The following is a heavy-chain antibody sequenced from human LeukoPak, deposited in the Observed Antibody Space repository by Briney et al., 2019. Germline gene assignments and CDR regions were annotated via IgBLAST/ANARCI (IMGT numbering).Heavy chain of an antibody. CDR3: AREPPPYDHFDY. V-gene: IGHV3-21*01. CDR1: GFTFTSFS. J-gene: IGHJ4*02. Sequence: KSGGSLRLSCAASGFTFTSFSMNWVRQAPGKGLEWVSSISGSSSYIYYADSLKGRFTISRDNAKNSLYLQMNSLRAEDTAVYYCAREPPPYDHFDYWGQGTLVTVSS. CDR2: ISGSSSYI. D-gene: IGHD1-1*01.